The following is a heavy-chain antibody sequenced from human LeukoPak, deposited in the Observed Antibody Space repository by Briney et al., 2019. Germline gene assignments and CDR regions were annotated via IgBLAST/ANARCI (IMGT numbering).Heavy chain of an antibody. Sequence: SETLSLTCTVSGGSITRSSYYCGWIRQPPGKGLEWIGSIYYSGSTYYNPSLKSRVTISVDTSKNQFSLKLSSVTAADTAVYYCARRGGSGSYSKNNCFHPWGQGTVVTVSS. CDR2: IYYSGST. J-gene: IGHJ5*02. V-gene: IGHV4-39*01. D-gene: IGHD3-10*01. CDR3: ARRGGSGSYSKNNCFHP. CDR1: GGSITRSSYY.